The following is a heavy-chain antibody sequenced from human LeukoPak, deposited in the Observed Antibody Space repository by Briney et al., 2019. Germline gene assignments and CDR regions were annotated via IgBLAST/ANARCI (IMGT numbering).Heavy chain of an antibody. CDR1: GGSISTYY. D-gene: IGHD1-26*01. Sequence: PSETLSLTCTVSGGSISTYYWSWIRQPPGKGLEWIAYTYYSGSTNYNPSLKSRVTISVDTSKNQFALKLSSVCAADTAVYYCARLRRGSYYFDSWGQGTLVTVSS. CDR2: TYYSGST. V-gene: IGHV4-59*08. J-gene: IGHJ4*02. CDR3: ARLRRGSYYFDS.